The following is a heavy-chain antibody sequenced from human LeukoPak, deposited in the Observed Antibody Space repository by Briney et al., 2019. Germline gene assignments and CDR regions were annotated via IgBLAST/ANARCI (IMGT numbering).Heavy chain of an antibody. Sequence: GGSLRLSCAASGFTFSSYAMTWVRQAPGKGLEWVAVISYDGSNTYYADSVKGRFTISRDNSKNTLYLQMNSLRAEDTAVYYCARSPAAGYYYGVDVWGQGTTVTVSS. J-gene: IGHJ6*02. D-gene: IGHD6-13*01. CDR1: GFTFSSYA. V-gene: IGHV3-30-3*01. CDR3: ARSPAAGYYYGVDV. CDR2: ISYDGSNT.